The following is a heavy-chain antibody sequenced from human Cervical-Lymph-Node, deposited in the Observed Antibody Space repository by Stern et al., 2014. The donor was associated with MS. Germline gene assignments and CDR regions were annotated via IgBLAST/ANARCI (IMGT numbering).Heavy chain of an antibody. J-gene: IGHJ5*02. D-gene: IGHD6-19*01. CDR3: VAYASGDNINH. CDR2: IWYDGTND. CDR1: GLTFSRNG. Sequence: VQLVESGGGVVQPGRSLRLSCVASGLTFSRNGMHWARQAPGKGLEWVAVIWYDGTNDKYVDSVKGRFTISRDNSKNTLYLQMNSLRVEDTAVYYCVAYASGDNINHWGQGTLVTVSS. V-gene: IGHV3-33*03.